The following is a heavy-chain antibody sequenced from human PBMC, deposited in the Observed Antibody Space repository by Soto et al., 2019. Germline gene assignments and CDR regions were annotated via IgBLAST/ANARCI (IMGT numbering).Heavy chain of an antibody. J-gene: IGHJ4*02. CDR2: IYYSGGT. Sequence: SETLSLTCSVSGDFISGYYWSWIRQPPGKGLEWIGYIYYSGGTNHNPSLKSRVTISVDTSKNQFSLKLSSVTAADTAVYYCARWFHYDSSGYTDYWGQGTLVTVSS. V-gene: IGHV4-59*01. CDR3: ARWFHYDSSGYTDY. D-gene: IGHD3-22*01. CDR1: GDFISGYY.